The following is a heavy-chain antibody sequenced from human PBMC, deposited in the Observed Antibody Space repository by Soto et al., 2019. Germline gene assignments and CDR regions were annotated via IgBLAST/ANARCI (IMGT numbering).Heavy chain of an antibody. CDR1: GFTFSSYA. CDR2: ISGSGGST. CDR3: AKEWRRILSSGRWFDP. J-gene: IGHJ5*02. Sequence: PGGALRLSCAASGFTFSSYAMSWVRQAPGKGLEWVSAISGSGGSTYYADSVKGRFTISRDNSKNTLYLQMNSLRAEDTAVYYCAKEWRRILSSGRWFDPWGQGTLVTVSS. V-gene: IGHV3-23*01. D-gene: IGHD2-15*01.